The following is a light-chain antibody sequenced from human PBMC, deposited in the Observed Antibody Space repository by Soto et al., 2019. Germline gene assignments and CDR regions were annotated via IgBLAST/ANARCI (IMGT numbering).Light chain of an antibody. CDR3: CSYTVSGTYV. V-gene: IGLV2-14*01. CDR2: AVS. Sequence: QSVLTQPASVPGSPGQSITISCTGTSSDVGGYNYVSWYQQHPGKAPKLMIYAVSNRPSGVSTRFSGSKSGNTATLTISGLQAEDEADYYCCSYTVSGTYVFGTGTKVTVL. J-gene: IGLJ1*01. CDR1: SSDVGGYNY.